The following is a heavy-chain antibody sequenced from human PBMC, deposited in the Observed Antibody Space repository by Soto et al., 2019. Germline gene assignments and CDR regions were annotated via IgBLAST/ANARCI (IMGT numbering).Heavy chain of an antibody. CDR2: INHSGST. CDR3: ARGVAARQISGYYYYGMDV. J-gene: IGHJ6*02. CDR1: GGSFSGYY. D-gene: IGHD6-6*01. Sequence: QVQLQQWGAGLLKPSETLSLTCAVYGGSFSGYYWSWIRQPPGKGLEWIGEINHSGSTNYNPSLKRRVAISVDTSKNQFSLKLSSVTAADTAVYYCARGVAARQISGYYYYGMDVWGQGTTVTVSS. V-gene: IGHV4-34*01.